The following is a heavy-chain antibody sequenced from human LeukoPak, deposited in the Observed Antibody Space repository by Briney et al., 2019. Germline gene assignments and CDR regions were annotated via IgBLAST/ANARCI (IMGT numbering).Heavy chain of an antibody. D-gene: IGHD6-19*01. J-gene: IGHJ6*04. Sequence: SETLSLTCTVSGGSISSSSYYWSWIRQPPGKGLEWIGYIYYSGSTNYNPSLKSRVTISVDTSKNQFSLKLSSVTAADTAVHYCARDGQWPGMDVWGKGTTVTVSS. CDR2: IYYSGST. CDR1: GGSISSSSYY. V-gene: IGHV4-61*01. CDR3: ARDGQWPGMDV.